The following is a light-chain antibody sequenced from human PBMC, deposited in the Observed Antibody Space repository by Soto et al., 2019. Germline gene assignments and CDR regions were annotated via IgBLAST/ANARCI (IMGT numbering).Light chain of an antibody. V-gene: IGLV2-14*01. CDR1: GSDVGGYNF. Sequence: QSVLTQPASVSGSPGQSITISCTGTGSDVGGYNFVSWYQQHPDKAPKLMIYDVTNRPSGVSNRFSGSKSGNTASLTISGLQAEDEADYYCSSYTIISTYVFGTGTRSPS. CDR2: DVT. J-gene: IGLJ1*01. CDR3: SSYTIISTYV.